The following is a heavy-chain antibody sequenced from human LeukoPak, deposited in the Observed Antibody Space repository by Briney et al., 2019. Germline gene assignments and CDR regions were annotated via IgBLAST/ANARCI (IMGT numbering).Heavy chain of an antibody. D-gene: IGHD3-16*01. Sequence: VGSLRLSCAASGFTVSSNYMSWVRQAPGKGLEWVSVIYSGGSTYYADSVKGRFTISRDNSKNTLYLQMNSLRAEDTAVYYCARVGGSGGPSEEYYFDYWGQGTLVTVSS. J-gene: IGHJ4*02. CDR1: GFTVSSNY. V-gene: IGHV3-66*02. CDR2: IYSGGST. CDR3: ARVGGSGGPSEEYYFDY.